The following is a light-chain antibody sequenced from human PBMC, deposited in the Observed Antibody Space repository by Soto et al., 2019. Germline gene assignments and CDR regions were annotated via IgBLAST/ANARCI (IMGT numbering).Light chain of an antibody. CDR3: QQYNNWPPIT. CDR1: RSVSSN. J-gene: IGKJ5*01. Sequence: IVMTQSPATLSVGPGERGSLCCRASRSVSSNLAWYQQKPGQAPRLLIYGASTRATGVPARFSGSGSGTEFTLTISSLQSEDFAVYYCQQYNNWPPITFGQGTRLEIK. CDR2: GAS. V-gene: IGKV3-15*01.